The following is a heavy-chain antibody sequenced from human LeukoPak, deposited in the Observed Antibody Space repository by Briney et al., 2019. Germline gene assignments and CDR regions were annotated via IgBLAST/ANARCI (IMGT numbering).Heavy chain of an antibody. V-gene: IGHV3-30*04. CDR3: VRDMIVVVISNWFGP. J-gene: IGHJ5*02. Sequence: GFLRLSCAASGFTFSSYAMNWVRQAPGKGLEWVAVISYDGSNKYYADSVKGRFTISRDNSKNTLYPQMNSLRAEDTAEYYCVRDMIVVVISNWFGPWGQGTLVTVSS. D-gene: IGHD3-22*01. CDR2: ISYDGSNK. CDR1: GFTFSSYA.